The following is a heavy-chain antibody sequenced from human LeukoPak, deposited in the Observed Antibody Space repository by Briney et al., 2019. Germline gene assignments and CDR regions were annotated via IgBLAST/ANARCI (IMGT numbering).Heavy chain of an antibody. D-gene: IGHD3-3*01. V-gene: IGHV3-23*01. J-gene: IGHJ1*01. CDR2: ISGSGGST. CDR3: AKDQGEEYYDFWSGPFQH. CDR1: GLTLSSYA. Sequence: QPGGSLRLSCAASGLTLSSYAMSWVRHAPGKGLEWVSAISGSGGSTYYVDSVKGRFTISRDNSKNTLYLQMNSLRAEDTAVYYCAKDQGEEYYDFWSGPFQHWGQGTLVTVSS.